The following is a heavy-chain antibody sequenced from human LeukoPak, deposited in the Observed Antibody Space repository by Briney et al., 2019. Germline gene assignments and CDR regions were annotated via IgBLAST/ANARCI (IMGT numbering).Heavy chain of an antibody. V-gene: IGHV4-39*07. CDR3: ARVQKRGYSGYVRFRDDAFDI. D-gene: IGHD5-12*01. Sequence: SETLSLTCTVSGGSISSGSYYWSWIRQPPGKGLEWIGEINHSGSTNYNPSLKSRVTISVDTSKNQFSLKLSSVTAADTAVYYCARVQKRGYSGYVRFRDDAFDIWGQGTMVTVSS. CDR1: GGSISSGSYY. J-gene: IGHJ3*02. CDR2: INHSGST.